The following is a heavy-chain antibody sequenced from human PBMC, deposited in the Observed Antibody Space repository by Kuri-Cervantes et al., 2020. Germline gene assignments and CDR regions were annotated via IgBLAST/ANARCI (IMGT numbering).Heavy chain of an antibody. Sequence: SETLSLTCTVSGGSISSGSYYWSWIRQPAGKGLEWIGRIYTSGSTNYNPSLKSRVTISVDTSKNQFSLKLSSVTAADTAVYYCASGVVITGIGYYYGMDDWGQGTTVTVSS. CDR2: IYTSGST. V-gene: IGHV4-61*02. J-gene: IGHJ6*02. D-gene: IGHD3-3*01. CDR1: GGSISSGSYY. CDR3: ASGVVITGIGYYYGMDD.